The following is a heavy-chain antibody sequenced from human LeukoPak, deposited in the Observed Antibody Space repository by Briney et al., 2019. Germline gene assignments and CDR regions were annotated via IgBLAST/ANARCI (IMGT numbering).Heavy chain of an antibody. V-gene: IGHV3-7*01. D-gene: IGHD3-22*01. Sequence: TGGSLRLSCAASGFTFSSYWMSWVRQAPGKGLEWVANIKQDGSEKYYVDSVKGRFTISRDNAKNSLYLQMNSLRAEDTAVYYCARDPQYDSTNTDYWGQGTLVTVSS. J-gene: IGHJ4*02. CDR3: ARDPQYDSTNTDY. CDR2: IKQDGSEK. CDR1: GFTFSSYW.